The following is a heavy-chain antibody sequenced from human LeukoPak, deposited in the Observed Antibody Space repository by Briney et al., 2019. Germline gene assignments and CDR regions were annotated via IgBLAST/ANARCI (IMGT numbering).Heavy chain of an antibody. Sequence: SETLSLTCTVSGGSISSGDYYWSWIRQPPGKGREWIEYIYYSGSTYYNPSLKSRVTISVDTSKNQFSLKLSSVTAADTAVYYCARGNWGLTAWNWGQGTLVTVSS. CDR1: GGSISSGDYY. CDR2: IYYSGST. D-gene: IGHD7-27*01. CDR3: ARGNWGLTAWN. J-gene: IGHJ4*02. V-gene: IGHV4-30-4*08.